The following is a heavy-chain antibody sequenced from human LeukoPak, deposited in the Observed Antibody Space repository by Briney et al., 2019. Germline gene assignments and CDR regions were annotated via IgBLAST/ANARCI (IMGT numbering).Heavy chain of an antibody. V-gene: IGHV1-69*04. CDR1: GCTFSSYA. CDR3: ARDLGGSTYWYFDL. D-gene: IGHD1-26*01. J-gene: IGHJ2*01. CDR2: IIPILGIA. Sequence: ASVKVSCKASGCTFSSYAISWGRQAPGQGLEWMGRIIPILGIANYAQKSQGRVTITADKSTSTAYMELSSLRSEDTAVYYCARDLGGSTYWYFDLWGRGTLVTVSS.